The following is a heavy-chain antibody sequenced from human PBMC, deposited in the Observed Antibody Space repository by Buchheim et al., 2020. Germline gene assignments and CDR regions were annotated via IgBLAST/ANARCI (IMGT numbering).Heavy chain of an antibody. CDR3: ATDRYYDSSFFDY. CDR1: EFSFIDAW. D-gene: IGHD3-22*01. CDR2: IKSKADGGTA. V-gene: IGHV3-15*01. Sequence: EVQLVESGGGLIKPGGSLRLSCVVSEFSFIDAWMSWVRQAPGKGLEWVARIKSKADGGTAVHAATVRGRFNTSRDDSKNTLYLQMNSLKTEDTGVYYCATDRYYDSSFFDYWGQGTL. J-gene: IGHJ4*02.